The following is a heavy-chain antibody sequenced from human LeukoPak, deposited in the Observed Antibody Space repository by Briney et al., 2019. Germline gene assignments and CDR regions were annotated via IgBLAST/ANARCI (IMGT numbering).Heavy chain of an antibody. D-gene: IGHD2-2*01. CDR3: ARVKSVVPAASDGPLDY. CDR1: GYTFTNFG. Sequence: ASVKVSCKTSGYTFTNFGISWVRQAPGQGLEWMGWISAYNGNTNYAQKLQGRVTMTTDTSTSTAYMELRSLRSDDTAVYYCARVKSVVPAASDGPLDYWGQGTLVTVSS. J-gene: IGHJ4*02. CDR2: ISAYNGNT. V-gene: IGHV1-18*01.